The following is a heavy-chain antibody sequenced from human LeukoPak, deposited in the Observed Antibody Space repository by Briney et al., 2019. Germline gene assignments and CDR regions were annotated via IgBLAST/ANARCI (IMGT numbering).Heavy chain of an antibody. V-gene: IGHV3-9*01. CDR2: ISWNSGSI. D-gene: IGHD3-10*01. J-gene: IGHJ6*02. Sequence: QTGGSLRLSCAASGFTFDDYAMHWVRQAPGKGLEWVSDISWNSGSIGYADSVKGRFTISRDNARNSLYLQMNSLRAEDTAVYYCARDYGRSRDYGMDVWGQGTTVTVSS. CDR1: GFTFDDYA. CDR3: ARDYGRSRDYGMDV.